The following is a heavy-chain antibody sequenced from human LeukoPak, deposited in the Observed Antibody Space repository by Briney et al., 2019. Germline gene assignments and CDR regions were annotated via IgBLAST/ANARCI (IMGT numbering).Heavy chain of an antibody. D-gene: IGHD3-10*01. Sequence: SETLSLTCTVSGGSISSYYWSWIRQPPGKGLEWIGYIYYSGSTNYNPSLKSRVTISVDTSKNQFSLKLSSVTAADTAVYHCARDLDGSATNWFDPWGQGTLVTVSS. J-gene: IGHJ5*02. CDR1: GGSISSYY. V-gene: IGHV4-59*01. CDR3: ARDLDGSATNWFDP. CDR2: IYYSGST.